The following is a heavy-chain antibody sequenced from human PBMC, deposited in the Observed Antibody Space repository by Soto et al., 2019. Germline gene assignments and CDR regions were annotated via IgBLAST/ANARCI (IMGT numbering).Heavy chain of an antibody. D-gene: IGHD3-3*01. Sequence: PGGSLRLSCTASGFTFGDYAMSWVRQAPGKGLEWVGFIRSKAYGGTTEYAASVKGRFTISRDDSKSIAYLQMNSLKTEDTAVYYCTRVGGFLEWLLNGYFDYWGQGTLVTVSS. CDR3: TRVGGFLEWLLNGYFDY. CDR1: GFTFGDYA. J-gene: IGHJ4*02. V-gene: IGHV3-49*04. CDR2: IRSKAYGGTT.